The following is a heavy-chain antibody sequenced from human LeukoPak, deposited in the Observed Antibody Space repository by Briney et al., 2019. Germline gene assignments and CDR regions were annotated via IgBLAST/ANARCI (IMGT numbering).Heavy chain of an antibody. CDR1: GFIFSSFG. CDR3: AKDLGYSYGYVDY. CDR2: IRYDGSNK. D-gene: IGHD5-18*01. J-gene: IGHJ4*02. V-gene: IGHV3-30*02. Sequence: GGSLRLSCAASGFIFSSFGMHWVRQAPGKGLEWVALIRYDGSNKYYADSVKGQFTISRDNSKNTLYLQVNSLRAEDTAMYYCAKDLGYSYGYVDYWGQGALVTVSS.